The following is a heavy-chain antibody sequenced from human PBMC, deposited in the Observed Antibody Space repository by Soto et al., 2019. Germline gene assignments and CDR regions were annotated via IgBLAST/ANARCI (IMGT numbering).Heavy chain of an antibody. D-gene: IGHD6-13*01. CDR1: GYTFTSYA. CDR2: ISAYNGNT. CDR3: ARDRGRSSWYYALNDY. J-gene: IGHJ4*02. Sequence: ASVKVSCKASGYTFTSYAMHWVRQAPGQRLEWMGWISAYNGNTNYAQKLQGRVTMTTDTSTSTAYMELRSLRSDDTAVYYCARDRGRSSWYYALNDYWGQGTLVTVSS. V-gene: IGHV1-18*01.